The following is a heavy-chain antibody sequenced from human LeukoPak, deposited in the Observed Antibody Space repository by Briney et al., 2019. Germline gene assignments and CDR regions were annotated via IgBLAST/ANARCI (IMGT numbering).Heavy chain of an antibody. V-gene: IGHV4-31*03. CDR2: TYYSGNT. CDR3: ARDRAGYASSPPYYFYRMDV. D-gene: IGHD2-2*01. Sequence: SETLSLTCTVSGVSISSGGYYWSWIRQLPGKGLEWIGHTYYSGNTCSNPSLKSRATISVDTSKNQFSLKLTSATAADTAVYYCARDRAGYASSPPYYFYRMDVWGQGTTVTVSS. CDR1: GVSISSGGYY. J-gene: IGHJ6*02.